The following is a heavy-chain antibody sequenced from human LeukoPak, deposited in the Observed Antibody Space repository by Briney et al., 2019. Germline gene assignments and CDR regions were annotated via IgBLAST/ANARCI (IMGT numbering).Heavy chain of an antibody. CDR2: IYYSGST. CDR3: ARVFGLGDWSDP. CDR1: GGSITDYH. V-gene: IGHV4-59*01. D-gene: IGHD3/OR15-3a*01. Sequence: SETLSLTCTVSGGSITDYHWIWIRQPPGKGLEWIGYIYYSGSTNYNPSLKSRVTISVDTSKNQFSLKLSSVTAADTAVYYCARVFGLGDWSDPWGQGTLVTVSS. J-gene: IGHJ5*02.